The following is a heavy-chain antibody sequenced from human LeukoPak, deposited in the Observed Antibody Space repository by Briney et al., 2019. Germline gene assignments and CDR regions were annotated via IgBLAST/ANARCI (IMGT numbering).Heavy chain of an antibody. CDR2: ISSSSSYI. CDR1: GFTFSSYS. D-gene: IGHD4-23*01. J-gene: IGHJ4*02. Sequence: PGGSLRLSCAASGFTFSSYSMNWVRQAPGKGLEWVSSISSSSSYIYYADSVKGRFTISRDNAKNSLYLQMNSLRAEDTAVYYCARDVTTVVTPAFDYWGQGTLVTVSS. V-gene: IGHV3-21*01. CDR3: ARDVTTVVTPAFDY.